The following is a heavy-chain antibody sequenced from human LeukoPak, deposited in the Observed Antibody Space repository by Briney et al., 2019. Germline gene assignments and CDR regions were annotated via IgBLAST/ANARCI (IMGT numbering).Heavy chain of an antibody. CDR2: IFYSGST. J-gene: IGHJ5*02. CDR3: ARGRRSIAAAVGWFDP. Sequence: SETLSLTCTVSGGSLSSSSYYWGWIRQPPGKGLEWIGTIFYSGSTYYNPSLKSRVTISVDTSKNQFSLKLSSVTAADTAVYYCARGRRSIAAAVGWFDPWGQGTLVTVSS. V-gene: IGHV4-39*07. CDR1: GGSLSSSSYY. D-gene: IGHD6-13*01.